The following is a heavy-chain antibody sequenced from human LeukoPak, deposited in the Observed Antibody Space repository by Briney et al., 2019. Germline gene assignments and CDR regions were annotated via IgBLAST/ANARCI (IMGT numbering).Heavy chain of an antibody. CDR1: GFTFSDYY. D-gene: IGHD3-9*01. Sequence: KPGGSLRLSCAASGFTFSDYYMSWIRQPPGKGLEWIGSIYHSGSTYYNPSLKSRVTISVDTSKNQFSLKLSSVTAADTAVYFCARHKSFDYLSPIDSWGQGTLVTVSS. CDR3: ARHKSFDYLSPIDS. J-gene: IGHJ4*02. V-gene: IGHV4-38-2*01. CDR2: IYHSGST.